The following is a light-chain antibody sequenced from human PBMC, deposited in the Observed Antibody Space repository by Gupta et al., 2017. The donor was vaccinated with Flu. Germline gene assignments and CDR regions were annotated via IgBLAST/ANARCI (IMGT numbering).Light chain of an antibody. Sequence: PSSLSASVGDRISITCRASQGIRNDLGWYQQKPGKAPKLLIYAASTVQSGVPSRFSGSGSGTDFTLTISVLQPEDFATYYCRQEDSSPLTFGQWTKVEVK. CDR2: AAS. V-gene: IGKV1-6*01. J-gene: IGKJ1*01. CDR3: RQEDSSPLT. CDR1: QGIRND.